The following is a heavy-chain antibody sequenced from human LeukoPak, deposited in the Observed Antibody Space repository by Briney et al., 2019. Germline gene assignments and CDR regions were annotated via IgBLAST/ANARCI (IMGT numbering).Heavy chain of an antibody. J-gene: IGHJ6*03. V-gene: IGHV4-59*01. D-gene: IGHD5-18*01. CDR3: ARGGYSYGRLEGDYYYYYMDV. Sequence: GTLRLSCAASGFTFSSYGMSWVRQAPGKGLEWIGYIYYSGSTNYNPSLKSRVTISVDTSKNQFSLKLSSVTAADTAVYYCARGGYSYGRLEGDYYYYYMDVWGKGTTVTISS. CDR2: IYYSGST. CDR1: GFTFSSYG.